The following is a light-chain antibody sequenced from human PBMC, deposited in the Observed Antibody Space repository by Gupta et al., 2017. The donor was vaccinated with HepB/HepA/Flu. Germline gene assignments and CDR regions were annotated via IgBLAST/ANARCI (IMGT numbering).Light chain of an antibody. CDR2: VGTGGIVG. CDR3: GADHGSGSNFVRV. Sequence: QPVLTQPPCASASLGASVTLTCTLSSGYSNYKVDWYQQRPGKGPRFVMRVGTGGIVGSKGDGIPDRFSVLGSGLNRYLTIKNIQEEDESDYHCGADHGSGSNFVRVFGGGTKLTVL. J-gene: IGLJ3*02. V-gene: IGLV9-49*01. CDR1: SGYSNYK.